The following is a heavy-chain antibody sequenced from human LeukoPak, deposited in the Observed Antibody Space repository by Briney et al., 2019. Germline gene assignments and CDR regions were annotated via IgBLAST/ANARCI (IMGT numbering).Heavy chain of an antibody. V-gene: IGHV4-61*02. CDR3: ARGQYCSSTSCHFDY. J-gene: IGHJ4*02. CDR2: IYTSGST. Sequence: PSQTLSLTCTVSGGSISSGSYYWSWIRQPAGKGLEWIGRIYTSGSTNYNPSLKSRVTISVDTSKNQFSLKLSSVTAADTAVYYCARGQYCSSTSCHFDYWGQGTLVTVSS. CDR1: GGSISSGSYY. D-gene: IGHD2-2*01.